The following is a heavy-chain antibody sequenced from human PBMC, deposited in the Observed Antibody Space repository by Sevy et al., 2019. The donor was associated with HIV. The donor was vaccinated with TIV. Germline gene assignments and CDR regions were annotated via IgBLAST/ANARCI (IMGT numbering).Heavy chain of an antibody. J-gene: IGHJ6*02. V-gene: IGHV3-48*01. D-gene: IGHD2-21*02. CDR1: GFTFSDFA. CDR2: ISNDGTAM. CDR3: ARDLPSAVTDPFYYYGMDV. Sequence: GGSLRLSCAASGFTFSDFAMIWVRQAPVKGLEWISYISNDGTAMYYADSVKGRFTISRDNAKNSLYLQMSSLRAEDTAVYYCARDLPSAVTDPFYYYGMDVWGQGTTVTVSS.